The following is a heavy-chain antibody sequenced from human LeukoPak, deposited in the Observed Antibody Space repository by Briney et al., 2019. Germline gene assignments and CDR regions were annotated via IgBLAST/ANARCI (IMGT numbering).Heavy chain of an antibody. CDR3: ARARRRDGYNYGFFWDY. J-gene: IGHJ4*02. V-gene: IGHV4-61*01. Sequence: SETLSLTCTVSGGSISSSSYYWSWIRQPPGKGLEWIEYIYYSGSTNYNPSLKSRVTISVDTSKNQFSLKLSSVTAADTAVYYCARARRRDGYNYGFFWDYWGQGTLVTVSS. CDR2: IYYSGST. D-gene: IGHD5-24*01. CDR1: GGSISSSSYY.